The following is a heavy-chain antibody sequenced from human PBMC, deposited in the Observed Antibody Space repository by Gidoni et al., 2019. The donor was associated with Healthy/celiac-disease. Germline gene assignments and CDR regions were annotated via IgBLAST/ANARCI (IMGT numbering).Heavy chain of an antibody. CDR3: ARVGSSGWYYYYYGMDV. J-gene: IGHJ6*02. D-gene: IGHD6-19*01. CDR2: ISYDGSNK. Sequence: QVQLVESGVGVVQPGRSLRLSCAASGFTFSSYAMHWVRQAPGKGLEWVAVISYDGSNKYYADSVKGRFTISRDNSKNTLYLQMNSLRAEDTAVYYCARVGSSGWYYYYYGMDVWGQGTTVTVSS. V-gene: IGHV3-30-3*01. CDR1: GFTFSSYA.